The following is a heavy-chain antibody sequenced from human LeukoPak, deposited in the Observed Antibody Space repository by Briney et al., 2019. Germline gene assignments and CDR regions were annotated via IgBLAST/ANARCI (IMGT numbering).Heavy chain of an antibody. CDR2: INPNSGGT. D-gene: IGHD3-10*01. J-gene: IGHJ4*02. CDR1: GYTFTGYY. V-gene: IGHV1-2*02. Sequence: GASVKVSCKASGYTFTGYYMHWVRQAPGQVLEWMGWINPNSGGTNYAQKFQGRVTMTRDTSISTAYMELSRLRSDDTAVYYCARHPRRGSGSYSYFDYWGQGTLVTVSS. CDR3: ARHPRRGSGSYSYFDY.